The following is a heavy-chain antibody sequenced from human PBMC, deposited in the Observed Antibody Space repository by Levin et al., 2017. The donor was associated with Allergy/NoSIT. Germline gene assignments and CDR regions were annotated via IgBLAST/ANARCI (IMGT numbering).Heavy chain of an antibody. J-gene: IGHJ6*03. CDR3: ARYSIAAAGSSYYYMDV. CDR1: GGTFSSYA. V-gene: IGHV1-69*13. D-gene: IGHD6-13*01. CDR2: IIPIFGTA. Sequence: WASVKVSCKASGGTFSSYAISWVRQAPGQGLEWMGGIIPIFGTANYAQKFQGRVTITADESTSTAYMELSSLRSEDTAVYYCARYSIAAAGSSYYYMDVWGKGTTVTVSS.